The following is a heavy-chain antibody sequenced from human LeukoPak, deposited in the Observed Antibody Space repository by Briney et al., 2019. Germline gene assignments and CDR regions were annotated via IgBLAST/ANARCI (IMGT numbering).Heavy chain of an antibody. CDR2: IYYTGRN. Sequence: SETLSLIHTLSGGSMSTYYWSWLRQPPGKGLEWVVYIYYTGRNNYSPSLKRRVTISVDTSKDQFSLTLIAVAAAATPVFSCARVVLGSDWAFDIWGQGTMVTVSS. J-gene: IGHJ3*02. D-gene: IGHD2-21*01. V-gene: IGHV4-59*01. CDR3: ARVVLGSDWAFDI. CDR1: GGSMSTYY.